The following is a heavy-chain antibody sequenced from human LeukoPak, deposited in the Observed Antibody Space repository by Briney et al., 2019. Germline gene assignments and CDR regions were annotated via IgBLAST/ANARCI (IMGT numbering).Heavy chain of an antibody. V-gene: IGHV6-1*01. CDR3: AIEGSYFDH. Sequence: SRTLSLTSAISGVRVSSKRAARDSVRQSPPGGLEWLGSTYFRSGGYSEYAVSVKSRITMTPHTTKNPFCMQLMSVTPEHTAIYYCAIEGSYFDHWGQGNPVTVSS. CDR2: TYFRSGGYS. J-gene: IGHJ4*02. CDR1: GVRVSSKRAA.